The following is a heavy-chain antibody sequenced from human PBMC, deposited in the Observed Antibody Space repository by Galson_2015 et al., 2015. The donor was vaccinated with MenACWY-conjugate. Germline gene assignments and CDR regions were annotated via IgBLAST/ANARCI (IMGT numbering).Heavy chain of an antibody. CDR1: GFIFSSYS. CDR3: AKANSGGICTSGWACWFDP. D-gene: IGHD2-15*01. CDR2: INDNSGAK. J-gene: IGHJ5*02. V-gene: IGHV3-48*02. Sequence: SLRLSCAASGFIFSSYSMNWVRQAPGKGLEWVANINDNSGAKYYADSVKGRFTISRDNAKNSLYLQMNSLRDGDTAVYFCAKANSGGICTSGWACWFDPWGQGSLVTVSS.